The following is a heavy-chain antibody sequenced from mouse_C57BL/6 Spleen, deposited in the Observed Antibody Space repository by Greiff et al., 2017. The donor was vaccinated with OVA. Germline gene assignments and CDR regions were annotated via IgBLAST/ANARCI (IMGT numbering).Heavy chain of an antibody. Sequence: EVQLQQSGGGLVKPGGSLKLSCAASGFTFSDYGMHWVRQAPEKGLEWVAYISSGSSTIYYADTVKGRFTISRDNAKNTLFLQMTSLRSEDTAMYYCARDIYYYGFDYWGQGTTLTVSS. CDR1: GFTFSDYG. CDR2: ISSGSSTI. J-gene: IGHJ2*01. CDR3: ARDIYYYGFDY. V-gene: IGHV5-17*01. D-gene: IGHD1-1*01.